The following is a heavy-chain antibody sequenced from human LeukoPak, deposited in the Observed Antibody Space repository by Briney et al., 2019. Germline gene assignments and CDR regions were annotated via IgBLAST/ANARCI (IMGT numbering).Heavy chain of an antibody. Sequence: SETLSLTCTVSGGSISGYYWSWIRQPPGKGLEWIGEINHSGSTNYNPSLKSRVTISVDTSKNQFSLKLSSVTAADTAVYYCARGRYCSSTSCYLYQDYWGQGTLVTVSS. J-gene: IGHJ4*02. V-gene: IGHV4-34*01. CDR2: INHSGST. CDR1: GGSISGYY. CDR3: ARGRYCSSTSCYLYQDY. D-gene: IGHD2-2*01.